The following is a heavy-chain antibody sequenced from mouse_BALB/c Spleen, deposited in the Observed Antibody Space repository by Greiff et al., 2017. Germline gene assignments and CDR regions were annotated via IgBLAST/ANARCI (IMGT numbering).Heavy chain of an antibody. V-gene: IGHV14-3*02. CDR2: IDPANGNT. CDR1: GFNIKDTY. J-gene: IGHJ4*01. D-gene: IGHD1-1*01. Sequence: EVQLQQSGAELVKPGASVKLSCTASGFNIKDTYMHWVKQRPEQGLEWIGRIDPANGNTKYDPKFQGKATIAADTSSNTAYLQLSSLTSEDTAVYYCALYYYGFYAMDYWGQGTSVTVSS. CDR3: ALYYYGFYAMDY.